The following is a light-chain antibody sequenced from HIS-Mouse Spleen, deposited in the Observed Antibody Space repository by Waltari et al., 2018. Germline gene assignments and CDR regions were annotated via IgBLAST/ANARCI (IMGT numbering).Light chain of an antibody. CDR1: QSVSSY. CDR3: QQRSNWPGIT. CDR2: DAS. Sequence: EIVLTQSPATLSLSPGERATLSCRASQSVSSYLAWYQQKPGQAPRLLIYDASNRAAGIPARFSGRGSGRDCTLTISSLEPEDFAVYYCQQRSNWPGITFGGGTKVEIK. V-gene: IGKV3-11*02. J-gene: IGKJ4*01.